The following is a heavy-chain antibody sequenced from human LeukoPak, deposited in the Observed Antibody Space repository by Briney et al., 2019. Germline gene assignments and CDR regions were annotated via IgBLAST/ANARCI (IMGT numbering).Heavy chain of an antibody. CDR1: GFRFSSYT. V-gene: IGHV3-23*01. Sequence: PGGSLRLSCAASGFRFSSYTMSWVRQAPGKGLEWVSDISCSGAGTYYADSVKGRFTISRDNSKNTLYLQMSSLGADDTAVYYCAKLTDSWGQGTLVSVSS. CDR2: ISCSGAGT. CDR3: AKLTDS. J-gene: IGHJ5*01.